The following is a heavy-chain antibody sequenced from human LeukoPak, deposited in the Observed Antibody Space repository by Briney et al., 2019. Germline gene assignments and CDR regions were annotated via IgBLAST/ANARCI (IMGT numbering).Heavy chain of an antibody. CDR1: GFTFSSYG. CDR2: IRYDGSNK. J-gene: IGHJ4*02. Sequence: GGSLRLSCAASGFTFSSYGMHWVRQAPGKGLEWVAFIRYDGSNKYYADSVKGRFTISRDNSKNTLYLQMNSLRAEDTAVYYCAKQTPIAVAGVLIDYWGQGTLVTVSS. D-gene: IGHD6-19*01. CDR3: AKQTPIAVAGVLIDY. V-gene: IGHV3-30*02.